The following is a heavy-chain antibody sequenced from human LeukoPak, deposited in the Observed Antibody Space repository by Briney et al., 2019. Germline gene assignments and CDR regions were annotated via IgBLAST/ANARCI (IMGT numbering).Heavy chain of an antibody. D-gene: IGHD6-19*01. Sequence: PGGSLRLSCAASGFTFSSYWMHWVRQAPGKGLVWVSRINSDGSDTSYADSVKGRFTISRDNAKNTLYLQMSSLRAEDTAVYYCARGVAVAGFGYWGQGILVTVSS. V-gene: IGHV3-74*01. J-gene: IGHJ4*02. CDR2: INSDGSDT. CDR1: GFTFSSYW. CDR3: ARGVAVAGFGY.